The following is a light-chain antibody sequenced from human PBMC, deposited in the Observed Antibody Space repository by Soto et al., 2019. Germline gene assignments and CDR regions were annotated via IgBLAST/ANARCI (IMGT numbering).Light chain of an antibody. CDR2: KAS. V-gene: IGKV1-5*03. J-gene: IGKJ1*01. CDR1: QSISNW. Sequence: DIQMTQSPSTLSACVGDRVTMTCRASQSISNWLAWYQHKPGKAPKLLIYKASSLRSGVPSRFSGSGSGTEFTLTISSLQPDDFATYYCQQYSTDTPRTFGQGTKVDI. CDR3: QQYSTDTPRT.